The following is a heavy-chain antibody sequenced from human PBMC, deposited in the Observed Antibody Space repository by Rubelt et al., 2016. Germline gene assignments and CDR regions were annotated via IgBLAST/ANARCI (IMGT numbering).Heavy chain of an antibody. CDR2: ISTDGRTT. D-gene: IGHD6-6*01. CDR3: AKALAPLLGALDY. J-gene: IGHJ4*02. V-gene: IGHV3-74*02. Sequence: EVQLVESGGGLVQPGGSLRLSCAGSGFTFSNYWMHWVRQAPGKGLEWVSRISTDGRTTTYADALKGRLTISRDNAKNKWYLQMNSRRAEDTAVYYCAKALAPLLGALDYWGQGTLVTVSS. CDR1: GFTFSNYW.